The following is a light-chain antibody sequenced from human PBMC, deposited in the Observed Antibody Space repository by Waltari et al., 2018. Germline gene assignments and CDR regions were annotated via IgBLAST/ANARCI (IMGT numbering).Light chain of an antibody. V-gene: IGLV3-19*01. Sequence: SSVLTQDPAVSVALGQTVRITSQGESPRKYYASWYQQRPGQAPILVLFGHNNRPSGFPYRFSGSTSGATASLTITGAQEEDEADYYCHSRDATSTRVFGGGT. CDR2: GHN. CDR1: SPRKYY. CDR3: HSRDATSTRV. J-gene: IGLJ2*01.